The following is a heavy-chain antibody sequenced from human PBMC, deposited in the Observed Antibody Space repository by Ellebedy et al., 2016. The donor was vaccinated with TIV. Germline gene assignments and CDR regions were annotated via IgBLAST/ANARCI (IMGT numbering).Heavy chain of an antibody. CDR3: ARHSTVTTIGT. J-gene: IGHJ5*02. CDR2: FSQSGST. D-gene: IGHD4-17*01. V-gene: IGHV4-39*01. Sequence: MPSEPLSLTCTAPGDSISSSVYYWGWIRQPPGKGLVWIGSFSQSGSTYYNQSLTSRVTISVDTSKNQFSLKLSSVTAADTAIFYCARHSTVTTIGTWGQGALVTVSS. CDR1: GDSISSSVYY.